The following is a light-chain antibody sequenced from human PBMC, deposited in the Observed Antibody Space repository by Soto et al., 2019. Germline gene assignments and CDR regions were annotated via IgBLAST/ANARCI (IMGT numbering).Light chain of an antibody. J-gene: IGLJ1*01. V-gene: IGLV4-69*01. CDR2: LNSDGSH. CDR1: SGHSSYA. Sequence: QAVVTQSPSASASLGASAKLTCTLSSGHSSYAIAWHQQQPEKGPRYLMKLNSDGSHSKGDGIPDRFSGSSSGAERYLTISSLQSEDEADYYCQTWGTGIHYVFGTGTKLTVL. CDR3: QTWGTGIHYV.